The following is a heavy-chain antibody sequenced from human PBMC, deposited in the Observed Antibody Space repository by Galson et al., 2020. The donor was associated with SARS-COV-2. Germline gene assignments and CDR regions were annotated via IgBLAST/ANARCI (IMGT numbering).Heavy chain of an antibody. CDR2: ISSSGSTI. CDR3: ARPRDSGYDPFFYFDY. D-gene: IGHD5-12*01. J-gene: IGHJ4*02. CDR1: GFTFSSYE. V-gene: IGHV3-48*03. Sequence: GGSLRLSCAASGFTFSSYEMNWVRQAPGKGLEWVSYISSSGSTIYYADSVKGRFTISRDNAKNSLYLQMNSLRAEDTAVYYCARPRDSGYDPFFYFDYWGQGTLVTVSS.